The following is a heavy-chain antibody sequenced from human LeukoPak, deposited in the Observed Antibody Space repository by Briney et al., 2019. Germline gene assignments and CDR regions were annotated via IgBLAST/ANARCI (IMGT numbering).Heavy chain of an antibody. D-gene: IGHD5-12*01. CDR3: ASGDYSGFNYGPLDS. J-gene: IGHJ4*02. Sequence: ASVKVSCKASGYAFSMNVISWVRQAPGQGLEWMGCIGASVPNTNYAQQFRGRVTMTTDTSASTVYMELRNLISGDTAVYYCASGDYSGFNYGPLDSWGQGALVTVSS. CDR2: IGASVPNT. V-gene: IGHV1-18*01. CDR1: GYAFSMNV.